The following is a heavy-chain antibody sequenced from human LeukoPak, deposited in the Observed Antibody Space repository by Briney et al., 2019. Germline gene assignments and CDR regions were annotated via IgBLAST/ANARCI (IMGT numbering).Heavy chain of an antibody. CDR1: GFTVSSNY. CDR2: IYSGGST. CDR3: ASGSGSYRTPYYYMDV. J-gene: IGHJ6*03. V-gene: IGHV3-53*01. Sequence: RGSLRLSFAASGFTVSSNYMSWVGQAPGEGLEWVSVIYSGGSTYYADSVKSRFTISRDNSKNTLYLQMNRLRAEDTAVYYCASGSGSYRTPYYYMDVWGTGTTVTVSS. D-gene: IGHD3-10*01.